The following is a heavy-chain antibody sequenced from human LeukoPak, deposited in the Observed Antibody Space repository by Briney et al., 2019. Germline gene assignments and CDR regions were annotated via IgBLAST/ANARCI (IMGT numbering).Heavy chain of an antibody. CDR2: IYYSGSGST. J-gene: IGHJ3*02. CDR3: ARRYPKGNSGYYFYDAFDI. D-gene: IGHD3-22*01. V-gene: IGHV4-39*01. CDR1: GGSISSGTYY. Sequence: PSETLSLTCTVSGGSISSGTYYWGWIRQPPGKGLEWIGSIYYSGSGSTHYNPSLKSRVTISVDTSKNQFSLKLSSVTAADTAVYYCARRYPKGNSGYYFYDAFDIWGQGTMVTVSS.